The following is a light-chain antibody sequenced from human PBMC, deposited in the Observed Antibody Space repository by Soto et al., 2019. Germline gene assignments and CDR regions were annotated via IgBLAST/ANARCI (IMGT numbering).Light chain of an antibody. CDR3: QQRSNWPPEIT. CDR1: QSVSSN. CDR2: DAS. J-gene: IGKJ5*01. Sequence: EIVMTQSPATLSVSPRGRATFSCRASQSVSSNLAWYQQKPGQAPRLLIYDASNRATGIPARFSGSGSGTDFTLTISSLEPEDFAVYYCQQRSNWPPEITFGQGTRLEIK. V-gene: IGKV3-11*01.